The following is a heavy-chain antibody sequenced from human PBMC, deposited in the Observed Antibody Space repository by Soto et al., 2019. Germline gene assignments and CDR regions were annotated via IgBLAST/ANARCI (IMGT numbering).Heavy chain of an antibody. CDR3: KIRRYRPD. J-gene: IGHJ4*02. CDR2: IRRKANSYAT. CDR1: GFPFIGSA. V-gene: IGHV3-73*01. D-gene: IGHD4-4*01. Sequence: GASLRLSCAPSGFPFIGSAMHWVRQASGKGLEWVGRIRRKANSYATAYAASVKGRFTISRDDSKNTAYLQVNSLKTEDTAVYSCKIRRYRPDWGQGTLVTVFS.